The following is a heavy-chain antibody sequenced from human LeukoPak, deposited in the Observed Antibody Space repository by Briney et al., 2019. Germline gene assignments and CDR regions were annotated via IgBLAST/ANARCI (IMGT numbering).Heavy chain of an antibody. CDR2: IRSKAYGGTT. Sequence: PGGSLGLSCAASGFTFSSYAMSWFRQAPGKGLEWVGFIRSKAYGGTTEYAASVKGRFTISRDDSKSIAYLQMNSLKTEDTAVYYCTRDIVVVVAAYPHDAFDIWGQGTMVTVSS. V-gene: IGHV3-49*03. J-gene: IGHJ3*02. CDR3: TRDIVVVVAAYPHDAFDI. CDR1: GFTFSSYA. D-gene: IGHD2-15*01.